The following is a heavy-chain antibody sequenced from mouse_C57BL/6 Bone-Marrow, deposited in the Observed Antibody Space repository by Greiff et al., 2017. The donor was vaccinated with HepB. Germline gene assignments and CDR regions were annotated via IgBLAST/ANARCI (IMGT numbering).Heavy chain of an antibody. CDR1: GFTFTDYY. D-gene: IGHD2-2*01. V-gene: IGHV7-3*01. Sequence: EVKVEESGGGLVQPGGSLSLSCAASGFTFTDYYMSWVRQPPGKALEWLGFIRNKANGYTTEYSASVKGRFTISRDNSQSILYLQMNALRAEDSATYYCARYGYDYYAMDYWGQGTSVTVSS. J-gene: IGHJ4*01. CDR3: ARYGYDYYAMDY. CDR2: IRNKANGYTT.